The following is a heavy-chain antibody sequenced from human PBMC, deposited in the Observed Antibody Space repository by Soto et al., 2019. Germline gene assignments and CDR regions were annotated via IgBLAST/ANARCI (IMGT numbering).Heavy chain of an antibody. V-gene: IGHV3-30-3*01. D-gene: IGHD3-3*01. CDR1: GFTFSSYA. Sequence: QVQLVESGGGVVQPGRSLRLSCAASGFTFSSYAMHWVRQAPGKGLEWVAVISYDGSNKNHADTVKGRFTISRDNSKNPRYLQMNRLIAEDTAVYYCARGYDFWRGYYYPYGMDFWGQGTTVTVSS. CDR2: ISYDGSNK. J-gene: IGHJ6*02. CDR3: ARGYDFWRGYYYPYGMDF.